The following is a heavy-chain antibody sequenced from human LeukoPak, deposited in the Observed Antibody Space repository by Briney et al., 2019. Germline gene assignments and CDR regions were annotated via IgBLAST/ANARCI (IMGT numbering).Heavy chain of an antibody. CDR3: AKQQVGVSEY. J-gene: IGHJ4*02. Sequence: GGSLRLSCTGSGFTFSSHWMSWVRQAPGRGLEWVANIKEDGSETYYLDSVKGRFTISRDNSKNTLYLQMNSLRAEDTAVYYCAKQQVGVSEYWGQGALVTVSS. CDR1: GFTFSSHW. D-gene: IGHD6-13*01. V-gene: IGHV3-7*01. CDR2: IKEDGSET.